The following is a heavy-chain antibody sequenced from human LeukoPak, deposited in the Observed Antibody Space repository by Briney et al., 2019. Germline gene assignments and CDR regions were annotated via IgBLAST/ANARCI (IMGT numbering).Heavy chain of an antibody. CDR3: ARDGYDILTGYRKLFDY. J-gene: IGHJ4*02. CDR1: GFSFSNYA. D-gene: IGHD3-9*01. V-gene: IGHV3-48*03. Sequence: GGSLRLSCAASGFSFSNYAMHWARQAPGKGLEWVSYISSSGSTIYYADSVKGRFTISRDNAKNSLYLQMNSLRAEDTAVYYCARDGYDILTGYRKLFDYWGQGTLVTVSS. CDR2: ISSSGSTI.